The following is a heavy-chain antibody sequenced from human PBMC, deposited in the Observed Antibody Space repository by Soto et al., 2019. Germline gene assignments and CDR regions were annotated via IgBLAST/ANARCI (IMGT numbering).Heavy chain of an antibody. D-gene: IGHD2-2*01. CDR2: IYYSGST. Sequence: SETLSLTCTVSGGSISSGGYYWSWIRQHPGKGLERIGYIYYSGSTYYNPSLKSRVTISVDTSKNQFSLKLSSVTAADTAVYYCASSYCSSTSCYAGSYYYYYMDVWGKGTTVTVSS. J-gene: IGHJ6*03. CDR3: ASSYCSSTSCYAGSYYYYYMDV. CDR1: GGSISSGGYY. V-gene: IGHV4-31*03.